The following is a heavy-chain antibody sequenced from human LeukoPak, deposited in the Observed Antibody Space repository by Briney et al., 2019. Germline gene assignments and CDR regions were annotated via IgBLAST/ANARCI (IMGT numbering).Heavy chain of an antibody. D-gene: IGHD3-22*01. CDR3: TTADYYDCSGYC. CDR1: GFTFSNAW. Sequence: GGSLRLSCAASGFTFSNAWMSWVRPAPGKGLEWVGRIKSKTDGGTTDYAAPVKGRFTISRDDSINTLYLQMNSLKAEDTAVYYCTTADYYDCSGYCWGRGTLVTVSS. CDR2: IKSKTDGGTT. V-gene: IGHV3-15*01. J-gene: IGHJ4*02.